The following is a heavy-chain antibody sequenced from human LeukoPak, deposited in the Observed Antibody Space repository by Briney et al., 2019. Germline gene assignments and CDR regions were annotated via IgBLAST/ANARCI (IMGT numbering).Heavy chain of an antibody. J-gene: IGHJ4*02. CDR3: AKDASGTYPSDFDY. Sequence: GGSLRLSCAASGFTFSSYAMSWVRQAPGKGLEWVSSITGSGGSTYYADSVKSRFTISGDNSKNTLYLQMNSLRGEDTAVYYCAKDASGTYPSDFDYWGQGTLVTVSS. CDR2: ITGSGGST. V-gene: IGHV3-23*01. D-gene: IGHD3-3*01. CDR1: GFTFSSYA.